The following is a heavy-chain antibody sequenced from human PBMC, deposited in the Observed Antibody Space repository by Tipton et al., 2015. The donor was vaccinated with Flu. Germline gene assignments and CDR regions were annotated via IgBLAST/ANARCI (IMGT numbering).Heavy chain of an antibody. J-gene: IGHJ5*02. CDR1: GDSINNYD. CDR3: ARDVITVAGTRFDP. CDR2: LYTSGST. Sequence: TLSLTCTVSGDSINNYDWSWVRQSPGKALECIGYLYTSGSTDYNPSLKGRVTISVDTSKNQFFLKLNSLTPADTGVYYCARDVITVAGTRFDPWGQGTLVNVSS. D-gene: IGHD6-19*01. V-gene: IGHV4-59*01.